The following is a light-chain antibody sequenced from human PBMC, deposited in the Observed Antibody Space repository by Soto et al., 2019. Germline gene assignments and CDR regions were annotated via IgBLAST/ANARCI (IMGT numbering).Light chain of an antibody. CDR2: RAS. Sequence: DLQMTQSPSSVSASVGDRVTITCRASQGISNWLAWYQQKPGKAPKLLIFRASNLQSGVPSRFSGSGSGTDFTLTITSLQPEDFATYFCQQANTFPFIFGPGTTVDIK. CDR1: QGISNW. J-gene: IGKJ3*01. CDR3: QQANTFPFI. V-gene: IGKV1D-12*01.